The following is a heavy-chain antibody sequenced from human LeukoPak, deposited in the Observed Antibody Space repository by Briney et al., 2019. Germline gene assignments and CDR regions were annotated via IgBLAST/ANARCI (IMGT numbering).Heavy chain of an antibody. J-gene: IGHJ4*02. V-gene: IGHV3-23*01. CDR3: PTYDSSGYSLFDY. D-gene: IGHD3-22*01. CDR2: ISGSGDNT. Sequence: PGGSLRLSCAASGFTFSSYAMAWVRQAPGKGLEWVSAISGSGDNTYYADSVKGRFTTSRDNSKNTLYLQMNSLRAEDTAVYYCPTYDSSGYSLFDYWGQGTLVTVSS. CDR1: GFTFSSYA.